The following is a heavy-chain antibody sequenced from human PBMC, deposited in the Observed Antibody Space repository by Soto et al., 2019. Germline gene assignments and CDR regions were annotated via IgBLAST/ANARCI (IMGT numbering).Heavy chain of an antibody. Sequence: PSETLSLTCTVSGGSISSDDYSWSWIRQPPGKGLEWIGYIYYSGSTYYNLSLKSRLSISVDTSKSQFSLKLTSVTAADTAVYYCARVATYSGSYPNWFDPWGQGTLVTVSS. CDR1: GGSISSDDYS. J-gene: IGHJ5*02. D-gene: IGHD1-26*01. V-gene: IGHV4-30-4*01. CDR2: IYYSGST. CDR3: ARVATYSGSYPNWFDP.